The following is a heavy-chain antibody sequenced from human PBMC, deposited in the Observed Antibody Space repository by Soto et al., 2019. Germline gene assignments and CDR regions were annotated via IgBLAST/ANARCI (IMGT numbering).Heavy chain of an antibody. J-gene: IGHJ5*02. CDR1: GGSISSYY. CDR2: IYYSGST. D-gene: IGHD3-3*01. CDR3: ARYDNDFWSGYNNWFDP. V-gene: IGHV4-59*01. Sequence: SETLSLTCTVSGGSISSYYWSWIRQPPGKGLEWIGYIYYSGSTNYNPSLKSRVTISVDTSKNQFSLKLSSVTAADTAVYYCARYDNDFWSGYNNWFDPWGQGTLVTVSS.